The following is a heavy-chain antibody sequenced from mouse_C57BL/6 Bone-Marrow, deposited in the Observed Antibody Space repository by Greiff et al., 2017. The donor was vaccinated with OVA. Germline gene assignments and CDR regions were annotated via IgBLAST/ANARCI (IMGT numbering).Heavy chain of an antibody. CDR3: ARDTFFAY. V-gene: IGHV5-4*01. D-gene: IGHD5-1*01. Sequence: EVQLVESGGGLVKPGGSLKLSCAASGFTFSSYAMSWVRQTPEQRLEWVATISDGGSYTYYPDNVKGRFTISRDNAKNNLYLQMSHLKSEDTAMYYCARDTFFAYWGQGTLVTVSA. J-gene: IGHJ3*01. CDR1: GFTFSSYA. CDR2: ISDGGSYT.